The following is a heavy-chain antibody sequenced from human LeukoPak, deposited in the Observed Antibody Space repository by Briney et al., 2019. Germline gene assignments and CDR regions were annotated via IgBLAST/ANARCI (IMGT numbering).Heavy chain of an antibody. CDR1: GFTFSSYS. J-gene: IGHJ6*03. CDR3: ARDVGYTNYVYYYYYMDV. Sequence: GGSLRLSCAASGFTFSSYSMHWVRQAPGKGLEWVLYISSSGSPIYYTDSVRGRFTISRDDAKDSLYLQMNSLRAEDTAVYYCARDVGYTNYVYYYYYMDVWGKGTTVTVSS. V-gene: IGHV3-48*01. D-gene: IGHD4-11*01. CDR2: ISSSGSPI.